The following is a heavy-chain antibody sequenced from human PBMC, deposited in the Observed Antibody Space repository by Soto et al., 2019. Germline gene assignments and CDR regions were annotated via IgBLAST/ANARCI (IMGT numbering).Heavy chain of an antibody. CDR3: ARVGASRFGELLGP. V-gene: IGHV3-66*01. Sequence: GSLRLSCAASGFTVSSKYMSWVRQAPGKGLEWVSVIQSGGPTYYADSVKGRFTISRDTSKNTLYLQMNSLRAEDTAVYYCARVGASRFGELLGPWGQGTLVTVSS. D-gene: IGHD3-10*01. CDR1: GFTVSSKY. J-gene: IGHJ5*02. CDR2: IQSGGPT.